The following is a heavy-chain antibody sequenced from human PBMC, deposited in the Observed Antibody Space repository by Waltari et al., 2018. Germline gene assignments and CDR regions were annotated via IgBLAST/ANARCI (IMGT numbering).Heavy chain of an antibody. Sequence: EVQLVESGGGLVQPGGSLRLCCAASGFTFSSYGMNWVRQAPGKGLEWISYISGSGTTIYYADSVKGRFTISRDDAENSLYLQMNSLRAEDTALYYCARRFDSWGQGTRVTVSS. J-gene: IGHJ4*02. CDR2: ISGSGTTI. CDR3: ARRFDS. V-gene: IGHV3-48*03. CDR1: GFTFSSYG.